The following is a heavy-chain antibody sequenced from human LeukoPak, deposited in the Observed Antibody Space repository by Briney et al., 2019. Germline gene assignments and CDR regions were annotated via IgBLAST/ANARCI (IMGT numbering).Heavy chain of an antibody. J-gene: IGHJ6*04. Sequence: ASVKVSCKASGFTFTSSAVQWVRQARGQRLEWIGWIVVGSGNTNYAQKFQERVTITRDMSTSTAYMELSSLRSEDTAVYYCAAITPSTLSGSYLSYGMDVWGKGTTVTVSS. CDR3: AAITPSTLSGSYLSYGMDV. CDR2: IVVGSGNT. D-gene: IGHD3-10*01. V-gene: IGHV1-58*01. CDR1: GFTFTSSA.